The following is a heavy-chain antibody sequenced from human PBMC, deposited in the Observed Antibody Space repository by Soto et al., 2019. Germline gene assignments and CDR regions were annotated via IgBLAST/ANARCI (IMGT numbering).Heavy chain of an antibody. CDR1: GFTFSGSA. D-gene: IGHD2-2*01. CDR2: IRSKANSYAT. CDR3: TRHGGDDCSSTSCYYYYYYGMDV. V-gene: IGHV3-73*01. Sequence: GGSLRLSCAASGFTFSGSAMHWVRQASGKGLEWVGRIRSKANSYATAYAASVKGRFTISRDDSKNTAYLQMNSLKTEDTAVYYCTRHGGDDCSSTSCYYYYYYGMDVWGQGTTVTVSS. J-gene: IGHJ6*02.